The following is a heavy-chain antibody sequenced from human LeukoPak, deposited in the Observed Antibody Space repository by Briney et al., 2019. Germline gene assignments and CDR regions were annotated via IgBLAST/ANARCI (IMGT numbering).Heavy chain of an antibody. CDR2: ISYVGSSK. CDR3: ARDGYSSSSTYYYYYGMDV. CDR1: GFTFSSYA. Sequence: PGGSLRLSCAASGFTFSSYAMHWVRQAPGKGLEWVAVISYVGSSKYYAASVKGRFTISRDNSKNTLDLQMNSLRAEVTAVYYCARDGYSSSSTYYYYYGMDVWGQGTTVTVSS. D-gene: IGHD6-6*01. V-gene: IGHV3-30*04. J-gene: IGHJ6*02.